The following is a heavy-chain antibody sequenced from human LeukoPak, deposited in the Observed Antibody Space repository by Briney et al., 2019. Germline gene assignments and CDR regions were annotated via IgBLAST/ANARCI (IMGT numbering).Heavy chain of an antibody. Sequence: PGGSLRLSCAASGFTFSSYWMHWVRQTPGKGLMWVSRIKSDGSTIYADSVKGRFTISRDNAKNMVYLQMNSLRAEDTAMYYCARAITYFYGSVTYDWFDPWGQGTLVTASS. CDR3: ARAITYFYGSVTYDWFDP. CDR1: GFTFSSYW. CDR2: IKSDGST. J-gene: IGHJ5*02. V-gene: IGHV3-74*01. D-gene: IGHD3-10*01.